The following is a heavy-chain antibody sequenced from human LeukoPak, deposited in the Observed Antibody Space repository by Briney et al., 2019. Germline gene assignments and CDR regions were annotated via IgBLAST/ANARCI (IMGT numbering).Heavy chain of an antibody. J-gene: IGHJ6*02. CDR2: ISYSGST. D-gene: IGHD3-10*01. CDR3: ARRYYGSGSYAMDV. Sequence: SQTLSLTCTVSGGSISSGDYYWSWIRQPPGKGLEWIGYISYSGSTYYNPSLKSRVTTSLDASKNQFSLNLTSVTAADTAVYYCARRYYGSGSYAMDVWGQGTTVIVSS. CDR1: GGSISSGDYY. V-gene: IGHV4-30-4*01.